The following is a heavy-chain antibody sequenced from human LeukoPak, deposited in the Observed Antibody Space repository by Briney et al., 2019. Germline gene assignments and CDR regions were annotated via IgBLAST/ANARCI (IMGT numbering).Heavy chain of an antibody. CDR3: ARYYYDSSGYYAFDI. Sequence: PSETLSPTCSVSGVSISGYYWSWIRQPPGKGLEWIGYIYDSGSTNYNPSLKSRVTISADTSKNQFSLRLSSVTAADTAVYYCARYYYDSSGYYAFDIWGQGTMVTVSS. CDR2: IYDSGST. CDR1: GVSISGYY. D-gene: IGHD3-22*01. J-gene: IGHJ3*02. V-gene: IGHV4-59*01.